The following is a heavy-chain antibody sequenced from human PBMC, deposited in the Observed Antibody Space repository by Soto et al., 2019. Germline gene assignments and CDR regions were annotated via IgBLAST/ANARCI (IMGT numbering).Heavy chain of an antibody. CDR3: ARATHGAHWFDP. J-gene: IGHJ5*02. D-gene: IGHD2-8*01. CDR2: TYYSSKWYN. Sequence: QVQLQQSGPGLVQPSQTLSLTCAISGDSVSSNSATWNWIRQSPSRGLEWLGRTYYSSKWYNEYAVSVKSRTAIDPDTSKNQFSLHLNSVTPADTAVYSCARATHGAHWFDPWGQGTLVTVSS. V-gene: IGHV6-1*01. CDR1: GDSVSSNSAT.